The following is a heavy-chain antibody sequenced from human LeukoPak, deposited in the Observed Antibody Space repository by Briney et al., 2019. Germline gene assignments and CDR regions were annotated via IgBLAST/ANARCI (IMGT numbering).Heavy chain of an antibody. CDR3: ARILWFGEPYYFDY. V-gene: IGHV2-70*01. D-gene: IGHD3-10*01. CDR2: IDWDDDK. J-gene: IGHJ4*02. Sequence: SGPALVKPTQTLTLTCTFSGFSLSTSGMRVSWIRQPPGKALEWLALIDWDDDKYYSTSLKTRLTIFKDTSKNQVVLTMTNMDPVDTATYYCARILWFGEPYYFDYWGQGTLVTVSS. CDR1: GFSLSTSGMR.